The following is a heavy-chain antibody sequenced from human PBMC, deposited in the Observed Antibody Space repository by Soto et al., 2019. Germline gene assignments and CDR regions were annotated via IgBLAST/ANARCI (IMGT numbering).Heavy chain of an antibody. D-gene: IGHD2-15*01. CDR1: GFTFSNYW. CDR3: MGYCSGGNYMDV. CDR2: INSDGSST. Sequence: GGSLRLSCAASGFTFSNYWMHWVRQAPGKGLVWVSRINSDGSSTSYADSVKGRFTISRDNAKNTLYLQMNSLRAEDTAVYYCMGYCSGGNYMDVWGKGTTVNVSS. V-gene: IGHV3-74*01. J-gene: IGHJ6*03.